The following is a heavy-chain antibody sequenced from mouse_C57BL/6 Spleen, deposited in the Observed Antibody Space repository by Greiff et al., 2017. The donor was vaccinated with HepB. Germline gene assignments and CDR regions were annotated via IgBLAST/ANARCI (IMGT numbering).Heavy chain of an antibody. CDR3: ARSLYYYGSSYSFAY. J-gene: IGHJ3*01. CDR2: IYPRSGNT. D-gene: IGHD1-1*01. CDR1: GYTFTSYG. V-gene: IGHV1-81*01. Sequence: VQLQQSGAELARPGASVKLSCKASGYTFTSYGISWVKQRTGQGLEWIGEIYPRSGNTYYNEKFKGKATLTADKSSSTAYMERRSLTSEDSAVYFCARSLYYYGSSYSFAYWGQGTLVTVSA.